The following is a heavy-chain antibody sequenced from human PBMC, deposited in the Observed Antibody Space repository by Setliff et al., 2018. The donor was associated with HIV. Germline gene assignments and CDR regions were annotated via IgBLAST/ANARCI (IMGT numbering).Heavy chain of an antibody. CDR3: ARDHELGAFDL. CDR1: GMSVSGYY. CDR2: IYHTGTT. J-gene: IGHJ3*01. D-gene: IGHD1-26*01. V-gene: IGHV4-59*02. Sequence: SETLSLTCRVSGMSVSGYYLSWIRQSPGKGLEWIGYIYHTGTTSYNPSLKSRVTIQIDRSNNHFSLNLRSATTADTAVYFCARDHELGAFDLWGQGTMVTVSS.